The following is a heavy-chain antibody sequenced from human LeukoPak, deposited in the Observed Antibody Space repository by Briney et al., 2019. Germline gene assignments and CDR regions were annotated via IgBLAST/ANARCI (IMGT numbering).Heavy chain of an antibody. CDR3: ARGSGEWVFLPSDY. J-gene: IGHJ4*02. D-gene: IGHD3-22*01. V-gene: IGHV3-48*04. CDR2: ISSSSSTI. Sequence: PGGSLRLSCAASGFTFSSYSMNWVRQAPGKGLEWVSYISSSSSTIYYADSVKGRFTISRDNANVYLQMNSLRAEDTAVYYCARGSGEWVFLPSDYWGQGTLVTVSS. CDR1: GFTFSSYS.